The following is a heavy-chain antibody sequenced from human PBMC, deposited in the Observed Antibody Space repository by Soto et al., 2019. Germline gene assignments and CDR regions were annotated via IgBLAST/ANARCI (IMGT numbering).Heavy chain of an antibody. CDR2: VHHTGNT. CDR1: GDSIRDSF. D-gene: IGHD3-10*01. J-gene: IGHJ4*02. CDR3: ARGREDHVDHHFGHLFDS. Sequence: PSETLSLTCTVSGDSIRDSFWSWVRQPPGKGLEWIGLVHHTGNTNYNPSLETRVTMLIDASANHFSLTLTSVTPVDAAIYYCARGREDHVDHHFGHLFDSWGQGTLVTVSS. V-gene: IGHV4-59*01.